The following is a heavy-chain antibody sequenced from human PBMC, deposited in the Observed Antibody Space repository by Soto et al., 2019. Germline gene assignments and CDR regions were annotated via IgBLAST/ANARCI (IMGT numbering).Heavy chain of an antibody. D-gene: IGHD5-18*01. CDR2: IYYSGST. Sequence: SETLSLTCTVSGDSISSYYWSWIRQHPGKGLEWIGYIYYSGSTYYNPSLKSRVTISVDTSKNQFSLKLSSVTAADTAVYYCARGEGTAMVTYYYYYGMDVWGQGTTVTVSS. V-gene: IGHV4-59*06. J-gene: IGHJ6*02. CDR1: GDSISSYY. CDR3: ARGEGTAMVTYYYYYGMDV.